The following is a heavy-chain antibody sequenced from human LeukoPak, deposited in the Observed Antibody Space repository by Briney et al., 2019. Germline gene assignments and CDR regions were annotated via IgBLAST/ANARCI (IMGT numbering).Heavy chain of an antibody. D-gene: IGHD2-15*01. Sequence: GRSLRLSCAASGFTFSGYGMHWVRQAPGKGLQWVAVIWYDGSKKYYADSVKGRFTIPRDNSKDTLFLQMNSLRAEDTALYYCVNLTPYDAYDIWGQGTMVTVSS. CDR3: VNLTPYDAYDI. J-gene: IGHJ3*02. CDR2: IWYDGSKK. CDR1: GFTFSGYG. V-gene: IGHV3-33*01.